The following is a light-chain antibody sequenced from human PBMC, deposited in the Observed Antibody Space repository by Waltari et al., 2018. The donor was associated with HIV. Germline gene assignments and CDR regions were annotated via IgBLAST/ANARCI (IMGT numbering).Light chain of an antibody. CDR3: SSYAGSDIYVV. CDR1: SSDVGGYNY. J-gene: IGLJ2*01. CDR2: EVS. Sequence: QSALTQPPSASGSLGQSVTISCSGTSSDVGGYNYVSCYQQHPGKAPKLMIYEVSKRPSGVPNRFSGPKSGNTASLTVSGLQAEDEADYYCSSYAGSDIYVVFGGGTKLTVL. V-gene: IGLV2-8*01.